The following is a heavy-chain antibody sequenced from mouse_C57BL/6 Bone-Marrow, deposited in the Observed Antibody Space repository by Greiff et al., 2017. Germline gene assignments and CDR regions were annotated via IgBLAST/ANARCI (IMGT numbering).Heavy chain of an antibody. Sequence: QVQLQQSGAELVRPGASVTLSCKASGYTFTDYEMHWVKQTPVHGLEWIGAIDPETGGTAYNQKFKGKAILTADKSSSTAYMELRSLTSEDSAVYYWTRSVLLRSDVWGTGTTVTVSS. J-gene: IGHJ1*03. CDR2: IDPETGGT. V-gene: IGHV1-15*01. D-gene: IGHD1-1*01. CDR3: TRSVLLRSDV. CDR1: GYTFTDYE.